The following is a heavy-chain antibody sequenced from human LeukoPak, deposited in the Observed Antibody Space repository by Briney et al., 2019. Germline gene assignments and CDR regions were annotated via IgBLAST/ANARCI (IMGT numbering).Heavy chain of an antibody. Sequence: SETLSFTCTVSGYSISSGYYWGWIRQPPGKGLEWIGYIYYSGSTNYNPSLKSRVTISVDTSKNQFSLKLSSVTAADTAVYYCARSVEGYCSGGSCYSYYYYMDVWGKGTTVTVSS. CDR3: ARSVEGYCSGGSCYSYYYYMDV. J-gene: IGHJ6*03. V-gene: IGHV4-61*01. D-gene: IGHD2-15*01. CDR2: IYYSGST. CDR1: GYSISSGYY.